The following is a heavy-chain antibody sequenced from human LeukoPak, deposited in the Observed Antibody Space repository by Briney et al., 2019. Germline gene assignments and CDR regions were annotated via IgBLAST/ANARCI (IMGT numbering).Heavy chain of an antibody. D-gene: IGHD3-22*01. J-gene: IGHJ4*02. CDR3: ARVSDSSGYYYYFDY. Sequence: SGTLSLTCAVSGGSISSGGYSWSWIRQPPGKGLEWIGYNYHSGSTYYNPSLKSRVTISVDRSKNQFSLKLSSVTAADTAVYYCARVSDSSGYYYYFDYWGQGTLVTVSS. CDR2: NYHSGST. V-gene: IGHV4-30-2*01. CDR1: GGSISSGGYS.